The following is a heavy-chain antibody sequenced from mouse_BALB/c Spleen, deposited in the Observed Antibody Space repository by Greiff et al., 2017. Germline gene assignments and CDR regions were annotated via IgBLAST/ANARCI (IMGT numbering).Heavy chain of an antibody. D-gene: IGHD4-1*01. CDR1: GFTFSSYD. CDR3: ARHEGTGKDAMDY. V-gene: IGHV5-6*01. J-gene: IGHJ4*01. CDR2: ISSGGSYT. Sequence: EVKLVESGGDLVKPGGSLKLSCAASGFTFSSYDMSWVRQTPDKRLEWVATISSGGSYTYYPDSVKGRFTISRDNAKNTLYLQMSSLKSEDTAMYYCARHEGTGKDAMDYWGQGTSVTVSS.